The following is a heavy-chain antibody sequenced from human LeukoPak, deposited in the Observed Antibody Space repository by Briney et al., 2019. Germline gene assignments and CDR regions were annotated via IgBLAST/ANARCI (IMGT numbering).Heavy chain of an antibody. CDR3: ARGLWTPYGGNSEF. D-gene: IGHD4-23*01. CDR2: IWYDGSNK. CDR1: GFTFSSYG. Sequence: QPGRSLRLSCAASGFTFSSYGMHWVRQAPGKGLEWVAVIWYDGSNKYYADSVKGRFTISRDNSKNTLYLQMNSLRAEDTVVYYCARGLWTPYGGNSEFWGQGTLVTVSS. V-gene: IGHV3-33*01. J-gene: IGHJ4*02.